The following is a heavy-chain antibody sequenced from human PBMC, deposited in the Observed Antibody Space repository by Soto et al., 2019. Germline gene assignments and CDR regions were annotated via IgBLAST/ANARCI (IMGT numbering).Heavy chain of an antibody. CDR3: ARDRGYSYGLDY. CDR1: GGTFSSYA. D-gene: IGHD5-18*01. J-gene: IGHJ4*02. Sequence: SVKVSCKASGGTFSSYAISWVRQAPGQGLEWMGGIIPIFGTANYAQKFQGRVTITADESTSTAYMELSSLRSEDTAVYYCARDRGYSYGLDYWGQGTLVTVSS. V-gene: IGHV1-69*13. CDR2: IIPIFGTA.